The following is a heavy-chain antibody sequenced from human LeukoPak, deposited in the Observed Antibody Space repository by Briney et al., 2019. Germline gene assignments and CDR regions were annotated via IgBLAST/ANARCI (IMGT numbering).Heavy chain of an antibody. CDR1: GFTFSSYG. V-gene: IGHV4-59*01. J-gene: IGHJ2*01. CDR3: ARVYYSSSYDYWYFDL. Sequence: GSLRLSCAASGFTFSSYGMSWVRQAPGKGLEWIGYIYYSGSTNYNPSLKSRVTISVDTSKNQFSLKLSSVTAADTAVYYCARVYYSSSYDYWYFDLWGRGTLVTVSS. CDR2: IYYSGST. D-gene: IGHD6-13*01.